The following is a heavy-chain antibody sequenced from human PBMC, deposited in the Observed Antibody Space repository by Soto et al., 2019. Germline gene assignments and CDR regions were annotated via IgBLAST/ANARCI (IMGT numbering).Heavy chain of an antibody. Sequence: ASVKVSCKASGYTFTGYYMHWVRQAPGQGLEWMGWINPNSGGTNYAQKFQGWVTMTRDTSISTAYMELSRLRSDDTAVYYRARDPGSGSYYNFDYWGQGTLVTVSS. CDR2: INPNSGGT. J-gene: IGHJ4*02. V-gene: IGHV1-2*04. CDR1: GYTFTGYY. CDR3: ARDPGSGSYYNFDY. D-gene: IGHD3-10*01.